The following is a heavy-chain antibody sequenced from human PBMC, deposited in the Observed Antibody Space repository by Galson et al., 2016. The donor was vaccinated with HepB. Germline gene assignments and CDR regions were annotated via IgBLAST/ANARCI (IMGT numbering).Heavy chain of an antibody. CDR2: ISSSSDYI. V-gene: IGHV3-21*01. D-gene: IGHD1-26*01. Sequence: SLRLSCAASGFTFSTYGMDWVRQAPGKGLEWVSSISSSSDYIFYAGSVKGRFTISRDNGKNSVFLQMNSLRAEDTAVYYCTTKTSGTYPFDYWGQGTLVTVSS. CDR1: GFTFSTYG. J-gene: IGHJ4*02. CDR3: TTKTSGTYPFDY.